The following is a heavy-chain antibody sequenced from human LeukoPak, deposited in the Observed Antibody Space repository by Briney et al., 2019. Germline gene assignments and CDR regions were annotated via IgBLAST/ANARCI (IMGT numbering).Heavy chain of an antibody. J-gene: IGHJ4*02. CDR3: ARYLQYYDFWSGYYGFDY. CDR1: GYTFTSYG. D-gene: IGHD3-3*01. CDR2: ISAYNGNT. V-gene: IGHV1-18*01. Sequence: ASVKVSCKASGYTFTSYGISWVRQAPGQGLEWMGWISAYNGNTNYAQKLQGRVTMTTDTSTSTAYMELRSLRSDDTAVYYCARYLQYYDFWSGYYGFDYWGQGTLVTVSS.